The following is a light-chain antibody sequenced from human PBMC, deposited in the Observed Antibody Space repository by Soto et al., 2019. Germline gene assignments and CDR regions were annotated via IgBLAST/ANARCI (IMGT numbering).Light chain of an antibody. J-gene: IGKJ4*02. Sequence: DIQMTQSPSSVSAYVGVSVTITCRASQDISRWLAWYQQKPGKAPRLLIYAASTLESGVPSRFRGSGSGTLFTLTITTLLPEDFATYYCQKADTFPLAFGGGTKLEI. CDR1: QDISRW. CDR3: QKADTFPLA. V-gene: IGKV1-12*01. CDR2: AAS.